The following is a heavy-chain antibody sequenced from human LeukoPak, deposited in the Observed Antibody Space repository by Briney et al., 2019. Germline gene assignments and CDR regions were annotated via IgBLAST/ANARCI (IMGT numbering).Heavy chain of an antibody. CDR1: GFTFSTYS. D-gene: IGHD3-22*01. V-gene: IGHV3-21*01. Sequence: PGGSLRLSCAASGFTFSTYSMNWVRQAPGKGLEWVSFISSSSSYIYYADSVKGRSTISRDNAKNSLYLQMNRLRAEDTAVYYCARDGWDYYDSSGYYYFDYWGQGTLVTVSS. J-gene: IGHJ4*02. CDR2: ISSSSSYI. CDR3: ARDGWDYYDSSGYYYFDY.